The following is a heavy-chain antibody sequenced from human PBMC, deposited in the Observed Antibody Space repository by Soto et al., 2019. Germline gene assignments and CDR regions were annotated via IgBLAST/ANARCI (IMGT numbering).Heavy chain of an antibody. V-gene: IGHV4-30-4*08. CDR1: GGSISSGAYS. CDR2: IYYSGTT. J-gene: IGHJ6*02. CDR3: ARTRYCYGYYYGMDV. Sequence: SETLSLTCTVSGGSISSGAYSWSWIRQPPGKGLEWIGYIYYSGTTYYNPSLKTRVTISVDTSKNRFGPKPSSVTAADTAVYYWARTRYCYGYYYGMDVWGQGTTVTVS. D-gene: IGHD5-18*01.